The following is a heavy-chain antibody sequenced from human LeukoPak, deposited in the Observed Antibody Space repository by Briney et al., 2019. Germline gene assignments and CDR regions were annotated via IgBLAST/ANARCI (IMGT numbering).Heavy chain of an antibody. J-gene: IGHJ3*02. Sequence: SVKVSCKASGGTFSSYAISWVRQAPGQWLEWMGGIIPIFGTANYAQKFQGRVTITADKSTSTAYMELSSLRSEDTAVYYCARGTSSNYDILTGYYNVRQDAFDIWGQGTMVTVSS. CDR1: GGTFSSYA. CDR2: IIPIFGTA. CDR3: ARGTSSNYDILTGYYNVRQDAFDI. V-gene: IGHV1-69*06. D-gene: IGHD3-9*01.